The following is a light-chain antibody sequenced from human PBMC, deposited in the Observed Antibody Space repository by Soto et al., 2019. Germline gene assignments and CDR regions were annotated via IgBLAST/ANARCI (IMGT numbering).Light chain of an antibody. V-gene: IGKV3-15*01. CDR1: QSVSSN. CDR3: QQFDSVPLT. J-gene: IGKJ4*01. Sequence: EIVMTQSPATLSVSPGERATLSCRASQSVSSNLAWYQQKPGQAPRLLIYGASTRATGIPARFSGSGSGTEFTLTISSLQSEDFAAYYCQQFDSVPLTFGGGTHVEI. CDR2: GAS.